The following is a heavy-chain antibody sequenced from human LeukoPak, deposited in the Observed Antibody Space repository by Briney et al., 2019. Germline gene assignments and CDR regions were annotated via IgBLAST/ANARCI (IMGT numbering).Heavy chain of an antibody. CDR3: AKDRRIAVAALFDP. J-gene: IGHJ5*02. V-gene: IGHV3-30*18. D-gene: IGHD6-19*01. CDR1: GFTFSSYG. CDR2: ISYDGSNK. Sequence: GGSLRLSCAASGFTFSSYGMYWVRQAPGKGLEWVAVISYDGSNKYYADSVKGRFTISRDNSKNTLYLQMNSLRAEDTAVYYCAKDRRIAVAALFDPWGQGTLVTVSS.